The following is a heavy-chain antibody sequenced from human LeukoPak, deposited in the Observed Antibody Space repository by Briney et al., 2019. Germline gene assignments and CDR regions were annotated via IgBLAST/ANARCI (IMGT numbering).Heavy chain of an antibody. CDR3: ASLGIAAAGRDYFDY. CDR2: ISSSSSYI. CDR1: GFTFSSYS. V-gene: IGHV3-21*01. J-gene: IGHJ4*02. D-gene: IGHD6-13*01. Sequence: PGGSLRLSCAASGFTFSSYSMNWVRQAPGKGLEWVSSISSSSSYIYYADSVKGRFTISRDNAKNSLYLQMNSLRAEDTAVYYYASLGIAAAGRDYFDYWGQGTLVTVSS.